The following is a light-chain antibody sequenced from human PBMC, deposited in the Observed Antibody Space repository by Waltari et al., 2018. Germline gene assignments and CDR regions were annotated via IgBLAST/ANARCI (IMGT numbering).Light chain of an antibody. CDR3: QQYGSSRT. J-gene: IGKJ2*01. Sequence: DIQLTQSPSFLSASVGDRVTITCRASQGISSYLAWYQQKPGKAPKLLIYAASILQSGVPSRFSGSGSGTEFTLTISSLQPEDFAVYYCQQYGSSRTFGQGTKLEIK. V-gene: IGKV1-9*01. CDR2: AAS. CDR1: QGISSY.